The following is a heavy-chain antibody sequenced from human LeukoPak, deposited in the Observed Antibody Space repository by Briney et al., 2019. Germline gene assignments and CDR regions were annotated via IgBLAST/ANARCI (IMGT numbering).Heavy chain of an antibody. V-gene: IGHV3-48*03. J-gene: IGHJ4*02. CDR1: GFTLSDYE. Sequence: GGSLRLSCVASGFTLSDYEMNWVRQAPGKGLEWVSYIGGTGTTRYYADSVKGRFTISRDNSKNTLYLQMNSLRAEDTAVYYCAKDRWAYYGSGSYYPQDWGQGTLVTVSS. D-gene: IGHD3-10*01. CDR3: AKDRWAYYGSGSYYPQD. CDR2: IGGTGTTR.